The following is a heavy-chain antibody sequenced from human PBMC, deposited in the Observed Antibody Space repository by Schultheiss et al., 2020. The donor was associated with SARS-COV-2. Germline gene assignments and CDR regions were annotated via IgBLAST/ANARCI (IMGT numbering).Heavy chain of an antibody. J-gene: IGHJ6*03. CDR1: GYTFTSYD. CDR2: MNPNSGNT. CDR3: ASRTGNPRLNYYYYYMDV. D-gene: IGHD4-23*01. V-gene: IGHV1-8*01. Sequence: ASVKVSCKASGYTFTSYDINWVRQATGQGLEWMGWMNPNSGNTGYAQKFQGRVTITADESTSTAYMELSSLRSEDTAVYYCASRTGNPRLNYYYYYMDVWGKGTTVTVSS.